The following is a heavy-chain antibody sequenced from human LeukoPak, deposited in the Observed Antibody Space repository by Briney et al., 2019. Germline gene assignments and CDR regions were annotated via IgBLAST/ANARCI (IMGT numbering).Heavy chain of an antibody. CDR3: ARDGGNLLDY. V-gene: IGHV4-59*01. CDR1: GGSISSYY. J-gene: IGHJ4*02. D-gene: IGHD4-23*01. Sequence: SETLSLTCTVSGGSISSYYWSWIRQPPGKGLEGIGYIYYSGSTNYNPSLKSRVTISVDTSKNQFSLKLSSVTAADTAVYYCARDGGNLLDYWGQGTLVTVSS. CDR2: IYYSGST.